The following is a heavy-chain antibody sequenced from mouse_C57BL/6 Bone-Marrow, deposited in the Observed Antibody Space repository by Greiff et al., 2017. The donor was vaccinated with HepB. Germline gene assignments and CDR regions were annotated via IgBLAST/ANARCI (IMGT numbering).Heavy chain of an antibody. D-gene: IGHD1-1*01. V-gene: IGHV1-64*01. Sequence: QVQLKQPGAELVKPGASVKLSCKASGYTFTSYWMHWVKQRPGQGLGWIGMIHPNSGSTNYNEKFKSKAKLTVDKSSSTAYMQLSSLTSEDSAVYYCASIYYGSRGWYFDVWGTGTTVTVSS. CDR2: IHPNSGST. J-gene: IGHJ1*03. CDR3: ASIYYGSRGWYFDV. CDR1: GYTFTSYW.